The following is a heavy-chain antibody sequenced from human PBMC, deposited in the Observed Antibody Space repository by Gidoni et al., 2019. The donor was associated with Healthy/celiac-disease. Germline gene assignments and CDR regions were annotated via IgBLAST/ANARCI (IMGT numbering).Heavy chain of an antibody. CDR3: ARGGGSSYQDAFDI. V-gene: IGHV4-31*03. CDR2: IYYSGST. CDR1: GGSITSGGYY. J-gene: IGHJ3*02. D-gene: IGHD6-6*01. Sequence: QVQLQESGPGLVKPSQPLSLTCPVSGGSITSGGYYWSWIRQHPGKGLEWIGYIYYSGSTYYNPSLKSRVTISVDTSKNQFSLKLSSVTAADTAVYYCARGGGSSYQDAFDIWGQGTMVTVSS.